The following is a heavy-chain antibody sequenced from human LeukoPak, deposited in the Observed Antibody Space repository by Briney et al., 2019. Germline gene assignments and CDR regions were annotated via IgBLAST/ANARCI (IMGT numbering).Heavy chain of an antibody. CDR3: AKDAPVNIVVVPAANS. V-gene: IGHV3-23*01. Sequence: GGSLRLSCAASGFTFSSYAMSWVRQAPGKGLVWVSAISGSGGSTYYAVSVKGRFTISRDNSKNTLYLQMNSLRAEDTAVYYCAKDAPVNIVVVPAANSWGQGTLVTVSS. J-gene: IGHJ4*02. CDR1: GFTFSSYA. CDR2: ISGSGGST. D-gene: IGHD2-2*01.